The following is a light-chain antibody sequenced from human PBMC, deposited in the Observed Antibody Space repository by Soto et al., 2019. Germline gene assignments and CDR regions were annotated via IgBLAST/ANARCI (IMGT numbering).Light chain of an antibody. V-gene: IGLV2-11*01. J-gene: IGLJ1*01. CDR2: DVT. CDR3: CSYARRYNYV. Sequence: QSALTQPRSVSGSPGQSVTVSCTGTSSDVGGYNYVSWYQQHPGKAPKRIIYDVTKRPSGVPDRFSGSKSGNTASLTISGLQAEDEADYSCCSYARRYNYVFGSGTKLTVL. CDR1: SSDVGGYNY.